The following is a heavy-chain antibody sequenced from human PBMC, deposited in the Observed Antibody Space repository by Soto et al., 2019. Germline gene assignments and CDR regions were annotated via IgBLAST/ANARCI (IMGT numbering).Heavy chain of an antibody. V-gene: IGHV4-34*01. D-gene: IGHD2-2*01. CDR2: INHSGST. CDR3: ARQGCISTSCYASTRYYYGMDV. CDR1: GGSFSGYY. J-gene: IGHJ6*02. Sequence: SETLSLTCAVYGGSFSGYYWSWIRQPPGKGLEWIGEINHSGSTNYNPSLKSRVTISVDTSKNQFSLKLSSVTAADTAVYYCARQGCISTSCYASTRYYYGMDVWGQGNTVTGTS.